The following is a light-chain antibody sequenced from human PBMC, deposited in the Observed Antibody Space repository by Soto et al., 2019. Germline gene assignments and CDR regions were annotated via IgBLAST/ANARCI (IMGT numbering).Light chain of an antibody. V-gene: IGKV1-39*01. J-gene: IGKJ5*01. CDR1: ETISTF. Sequence: DIQLTQSPSSLSASVGDRVTMTCRASETISTFLNWYQHKPGKAPRLLISAAYRLQSGVPPRFSGSGSGTEFTLTIKSLRPEDFASYYCQQSYSSSPITFGPGTRREIK. CDR2: AAY. CDR3: QQSYSSSPIT.